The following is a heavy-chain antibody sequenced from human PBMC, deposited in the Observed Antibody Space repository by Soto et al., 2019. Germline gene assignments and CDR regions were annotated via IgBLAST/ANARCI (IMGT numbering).Heavy chain of an antibody. CDR2: MNPNSGNT. J-gene: IGHJ5*02. Sequence: ASVKVSRKAYGYTFTRYDINYVRQATGQGLKWMGWMNPNSGNTGYAQKFQGRVTMTRNISISTAYMELSSLRSEDTAVYYCARVGYYYDSSGYYLSFDPWGQGIQVIVSS. CDR1: GYTFTRYD. CDR3: ARVGYYYDSSGYYLSFDP. D-gene: IGHD3-22*01. V-gene: IGHV1-8*01.